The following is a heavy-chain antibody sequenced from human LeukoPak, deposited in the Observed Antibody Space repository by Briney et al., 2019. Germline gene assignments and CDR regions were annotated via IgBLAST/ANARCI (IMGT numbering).Heavy chain of an antibody. CDR1: GFTFSSYA. V-gene: IGHV3-30-3*01. J-gene: IGHJ4*02. CDR3: AKVGVVVVPAANSFDY. Sequence: GGSLRLSCAASGFTFSSYAMHWVRQAPGKGLEWVAVISYDGSNKYYADSVKGRFTISRDNSKNTLYLQMNSLRAEDTAVYYCAKVGVVVVPAANSFDYWGQGTLVTVSS. D-gene: IGHD2-2*01. CDR2: ISYDGSNK.